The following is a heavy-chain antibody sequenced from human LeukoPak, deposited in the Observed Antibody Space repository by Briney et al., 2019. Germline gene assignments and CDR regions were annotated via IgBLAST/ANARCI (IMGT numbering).Heavy chain of an antibody. Sequence: PSETLSLTCTVSGGSISSGSYYWSWIRQPAGKGLGWIGRIYTSGSTNYNPSLKSRVTISVDTSKNQFSLKMTSVTAADTAVFYCARESSSAGRGGYYYYMDVWGKGTTVTVSS. CDR2: IYTSGST. V-gene: IGHV4-61*02. CDR1: GGSISSGSYY. D-gene: IGHD6-13*01. CDR3: ARESSSAGRGGYYYYMDV. J-gene: IGHJ6*03.